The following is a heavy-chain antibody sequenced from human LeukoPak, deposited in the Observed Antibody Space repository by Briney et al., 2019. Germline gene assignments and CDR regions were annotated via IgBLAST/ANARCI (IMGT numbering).Heavy chain of an antibody. CDR1: GFTFSSYG. D-gene: IGHD5-18*01. V-gene: IGHV3-30*03. CDR3: ARDFGQGQGQEGDTAMVTNNY. CDR2: ISYDGSNK. Sequence: GGSLRLSCAASGFTFSSYGMHWVRQAPGKGLEWVAVISYDGSNKYYADSVKGRFTISRDNSKNTLYLQMSSLRSEDTAVYYCARDFGQGQGQEGDTAMVTNNYWGQGTLVTVSS. J-gene: IGHJ4*02.